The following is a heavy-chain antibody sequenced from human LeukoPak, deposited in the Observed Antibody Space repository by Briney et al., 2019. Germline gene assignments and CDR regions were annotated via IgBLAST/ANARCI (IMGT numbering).Heavy chain of an antibody. CDR1: GGNSITNW. Sequence: PGEALQILCCASGGNSITNWIARGRQMPRKGREWWGIFYPGDSDTIYSPPVQGQVTMSADKAITTAFLQWSSLRASDTALYYCARRERWRAPFDYWGLRTLVTVSS. CDR2: FYPGDSDT. CDR3: ARRERWRAPFDY. J-gene: IGHJ4*02. V-gene: IGHV5-51*01. D-gene: IGHD2-15*01.